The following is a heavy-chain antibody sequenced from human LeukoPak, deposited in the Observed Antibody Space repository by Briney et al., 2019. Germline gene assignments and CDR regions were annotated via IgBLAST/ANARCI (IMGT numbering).Heavy chain of an antibody. D-gene: IGHD3-10*01. J-gene: IGHJ5*02. CDR1: GGSISSYY. Sequence: SETLSLTCTISGGSISSYYWSWIRQPPGKGLEWIGYIYYSGSTNYNPSLKSRVTISVDTSKNQSSLKLSSVTAADTAVYYCARSLCPGKNGSGSSCHWFDPWGRGTLVTVSS. CDR3: ARSLCPGKNGSGSSCHWFDP. CDR2: IYYSGST. V-gene: IGHV4-59*08.